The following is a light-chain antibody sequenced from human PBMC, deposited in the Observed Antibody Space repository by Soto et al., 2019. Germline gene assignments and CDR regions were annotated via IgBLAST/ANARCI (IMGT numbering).Light chain of an antibody. V-gene: IGKV1-39*01. CDR3: KQSYITPIT. CDR2: GAY. CDR1: QTIRFY. J-gene: IGKJ5*01. Sequence: DIQMTQSPSSLSASVGDRVTITCRPSQTIRFYLNWFQQKPGKAPRLLISGAYTLQSGVQSRFSGSGSGTDFTLTIRSLQPEDFATYYCKQSYITPITFGQGTRLENK.